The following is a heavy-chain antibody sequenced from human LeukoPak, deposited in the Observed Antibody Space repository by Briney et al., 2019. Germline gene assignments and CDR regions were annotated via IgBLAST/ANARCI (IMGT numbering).Heavy chain of an antibody. J-gene: IGHJ3*02. Sequence: SETLSLTCTVSGGSISSYYWSWIRQPPGKGLEWIGYIYYSGSTNYNPSLKSRVTISVDTSKNQFSLKLSSVTAADTAVYYCARQSQYGFDIWGQGTMVTVSS. CDR1: GGSISSYY. D-gene: IGHD2-2*01. V-gene: IGHV4-59*01. CDR2: IYYSGST. CDR3: ARQSQYGFDI.